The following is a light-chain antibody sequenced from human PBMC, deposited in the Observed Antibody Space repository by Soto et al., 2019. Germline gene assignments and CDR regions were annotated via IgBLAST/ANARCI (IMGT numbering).Light chain of an antibody. CDR2: GAS. Sequence: EIVMTQSPATLSVSPGERATLSCRASQSVSSNLAWYQQKPGQAPRLLIYGASTRATGIPARFSGSGSGTEFTLTISSLQSEDFAVYDCQQYYNWPPKYTLGQGPKLEIK. CDR1: QSVSSN. V-gene: IGKV3-15*01. CDR3: QQYYNWPPKYT. J-gene: IGKJ2*01.